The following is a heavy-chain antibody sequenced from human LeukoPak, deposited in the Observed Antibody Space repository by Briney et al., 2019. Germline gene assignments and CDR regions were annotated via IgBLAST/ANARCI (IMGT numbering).Heavy chain of an antibody. D-gene: IGHD3-10*01. V-gene: IGHV3-30-3*01. CDR1: GFTFSSYA. CDR2: ISYDGSNK. Sequence: PGRSLRLSCAASGFTFSSYAMHWVRQAPGKELEWVAVISYDGSNKYYADSVKGRFTISRDNSKNTLYLQMNSLRAEDTAVYYCARSSRPAGAFDYWGQGTLVTVSS. J-gene: IGHJ4*02. CDR3: ARSSRPAGAFDY.